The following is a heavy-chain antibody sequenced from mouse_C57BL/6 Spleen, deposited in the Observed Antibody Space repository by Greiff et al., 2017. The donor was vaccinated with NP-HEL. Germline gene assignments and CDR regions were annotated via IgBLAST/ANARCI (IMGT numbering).Heavy chain of an antibody. CDR3: ARSGDAMDY. J-gene: IGHJ4*01. CDR2: IRNKANGYTT. CDR1: GFTFTDYY. Sequence: EVQRVESGGGLVQPGGSLSLSCAASGFTFTDYYMSWVRQPPGKALEWLGFIRNKANGYTTEYSASVKGRFTISRDNSQSILYLQMNALRAEDSATYYCARSGDAMDYWGQGTSVTVSS. V-gene: IGHV7-3*01.